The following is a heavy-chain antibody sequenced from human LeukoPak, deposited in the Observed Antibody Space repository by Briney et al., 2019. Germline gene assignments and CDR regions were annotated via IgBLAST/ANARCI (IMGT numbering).Heavy chain of an antibody. CDR2: IYSGGST. V-gene: IGHV3-66*01. CDR1: EFSVGSNY. D-gene: IGHD2-15*01. J-gene: IGHJ2*01. Sequence: GGSLRLSCAASEFSVGSNYMTWVRQAPGKGLEWVSLIYSGGSTYYADSVKGRFTISRDNSKNTLYLQMNSLRAEDTAVYYCARDQEGRSCSGGTCYLGWSFDLWGRGTLVTVPS. CDR3: ARDQEGRSCSGGTCYLGWSFDL.